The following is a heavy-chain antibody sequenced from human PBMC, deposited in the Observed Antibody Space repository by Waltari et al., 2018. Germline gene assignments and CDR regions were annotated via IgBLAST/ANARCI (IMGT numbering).Heavy chain of an antibody. CDR3: ARGLMNPGWYHY. CDR1: GYTFTGYY. D-gene: IGHD2-15*01. J-gene: IGHJ4*02. Sequence: QVQLVQSGAEVKKPGASVKVSCKASGYTFTGYYMHWVRQAPGQGLEWIGWVNPNGGGTNYAQKFQGRVTMNRDTSISTAYMELGRLRSDDAAVYYCARGLMNPGWYHYWGQGTLVTVSS. CDR2: VNPNGGGT. V-gene: IGHV1-2*02.